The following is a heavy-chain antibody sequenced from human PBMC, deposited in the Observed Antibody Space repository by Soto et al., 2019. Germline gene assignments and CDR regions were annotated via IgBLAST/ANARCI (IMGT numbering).Heavy chain of an antibody. J-gene: IGHJ4*02. Sequence: EVQLVESGGGLVQPGGSLSLSCGAPGFSFSNYWMSWVRQAPGKGLEWVANINQDGSEKYYVDSVKGRFTISRDNAKNSLSLQMNSLRAEDTAVYYCAYLVDGYNYFDYWGQGTLVTVSS. CDR1: GFSFSNYW. V-gene: IGHV3-7*01. CDR3: AYLVDGYNYFDY. CDR2: INQDGSEK. D-gene: IGHD5-12*01.